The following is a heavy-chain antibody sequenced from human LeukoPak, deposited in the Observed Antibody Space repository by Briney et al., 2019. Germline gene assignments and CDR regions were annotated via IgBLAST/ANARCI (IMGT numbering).Heavy chain of an antibody. J-gene: IGHJ4*02. Sequence: ASVKVSCKSSRYTFTSYDINWVRQATGQGLEWMGWMNPNSGNTGYAQKFQGGVTMTRNTSISTAYMELSGLRSEDTAVYYCARGSFGELLLDYWGQGTLVTVSS. CDR2: MNPNSGNT. CDR3: ARGSFGELLLDY. V-gene: IGHV1-8*01. D-gene: IGHD3-10*01. CDR1: RYTFTSYD.